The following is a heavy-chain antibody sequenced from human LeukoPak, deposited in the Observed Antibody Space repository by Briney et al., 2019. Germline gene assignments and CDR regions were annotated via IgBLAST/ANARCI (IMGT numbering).Heavy chain of an antibody. V-gene: IGHV3-53*01. D-gene: IGHD2-15*01. Sequence: PGGSLRPSCAASGLTFSSYWMSWVRQAPGKGLEWVSVLYSDGNTRYADSVQGRFTISRDNSKNTLYLEMNSLSPDDTAVYYCARGVEPLAANTLAYWGQGTLVTVSS. CDR2: LYSDGNT. CDR1: GLTFSSYW. CDR3: ARGVEPLAANTLAY. J-gene: IGHJ4*02.